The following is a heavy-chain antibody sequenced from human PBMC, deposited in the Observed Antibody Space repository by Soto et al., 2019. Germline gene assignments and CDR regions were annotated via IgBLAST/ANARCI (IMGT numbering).Heavy chain of an antibody. J-gene: IGHJ5*02. V-gene: IGHV4-34*01. CDR1: GGSFSGYY. Sequence: QVQLQQWGAGLLKPSETLSLTCAVYGGSFSGYYWSWIRQPPGKGLEWIGEINHSGSTNYNPSLRSRVTISVDPSKNQFSLKLSSVAAADTAVYYCAGGIWFDPWGQGTLVTVSS. CDR3: AGGIWFDP. CDR2: INHSGST.